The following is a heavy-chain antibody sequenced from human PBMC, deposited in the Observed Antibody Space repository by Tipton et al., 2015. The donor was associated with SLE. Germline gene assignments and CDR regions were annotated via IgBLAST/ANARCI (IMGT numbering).Heavy chain of an antibody. CDR3: ARPRIAARPGGFDY. Sequence: TLSLTCTVSGGSISSSSYYWGWIRQPPGKGLEWMGRIYYSGGTYYNPSLKSRVTISVDTSTNQFSLKLSSVTAADTAVYYCARPRIAARPGGFDYWGQGTLVTVSS. CDR2: IYYSGGT. J-gene: IGHJ4*02. CDR1: GGSISSSSYY. D-gene: IGHD6-6*01. V-gene: IGHV4-39*01.